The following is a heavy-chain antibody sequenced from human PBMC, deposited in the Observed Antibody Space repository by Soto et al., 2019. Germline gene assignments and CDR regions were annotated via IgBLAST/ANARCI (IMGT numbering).Heavy chain of an antibody. V-gene: IGHV1-69*13. CDR1: GGTFGNSA. J-gene: IGHJ6*02. CDR2: IIPIFPTP. D-gene: IGHD3-22*01. CDR3: ARYLYYYDSSGSNGHWWYGMDV. Sequence: SVKVSCKASGGTFGNSAISWVRQAPGQGLEWMGGIIPIFPTPDYAQKFQGRVTITADESTTTAYMELTSLRSEDTAVYYCARYLYYYDSSGSNGHWWYGMDVWGQGTTVTVSS.